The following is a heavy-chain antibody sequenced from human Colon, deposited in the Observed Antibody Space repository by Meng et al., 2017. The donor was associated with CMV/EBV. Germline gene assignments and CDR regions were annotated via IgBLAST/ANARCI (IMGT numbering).Heavy chain of an antibody. CDR1: GGTFRSYS. CDR2: ISPALGIA. CDR3: AREQGYYYDSSGYQRAFDI. D-gene: IGHD3-22*01. J-gene: IGHJ3*02. V-gene: IGHV1-69*04. Sequence: SVTVSCKASGGTFRSYSISWVRQAPGQGLEWMGRISPALGIASYAQKFPDRVTITADISTSTAYMELTTLRSDDTAVYYCAREQGYYYDSSGYQRAFDIWGQGTMVTVSS.